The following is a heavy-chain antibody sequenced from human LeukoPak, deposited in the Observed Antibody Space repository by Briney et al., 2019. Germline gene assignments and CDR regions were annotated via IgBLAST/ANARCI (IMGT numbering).Heavy chain of an antibody. J-gene: IGHJ3*02. Sequence: GESLKISCKGSGYSFTSYWIGWVRQMPGKGLEWMGIIYPVDSDTRYSPSFQGQVTISADKSISTAYVQWSSLKASDTTMYYCARRRYYDSSGYSHDAFDIWGQGTMVTVTS. CDR1: GYSFTSYW. V-gene: IGHV5-51*01. D-gene: IGHD3-22*01. CDR3: ARRRYYDSSGYSHDAFDI. CDR2: IYPVDSDT.